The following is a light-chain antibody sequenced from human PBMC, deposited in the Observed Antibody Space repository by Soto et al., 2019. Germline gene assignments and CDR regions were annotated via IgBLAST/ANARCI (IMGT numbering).Light chain of an antibody. CDR3: QQYNKWPPQYT. J-gene: IGKJ2*01. V-gene: IGKV3-15*01. CDR1: QSINSD. CDR2: GAS. Sequence: EIVMTQSPVTLSVSPGGRATLSCRASQSINSDLAWYQQKPGQAPRLLIYGASTRATDIPARISGSGSGTDFTLTISNLQSEDFAVYYCQQYNKWPPQYTFGQGTKLEIK.